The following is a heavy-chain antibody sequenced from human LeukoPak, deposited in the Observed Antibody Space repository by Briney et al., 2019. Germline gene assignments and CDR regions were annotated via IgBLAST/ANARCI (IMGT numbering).Heavy chain of an antibody. CDR3: AKSGGVAAAGNPFYFDY. CDR1: GFTFSSYE. Sequence: GGSLRLSCAASGFTFSSYEMNWVRQAPGKGLEWVSYISSSGSTIYYADSVKGRFTISRDNSKNTLYLQMNSLRAEDTAVYYCAKSGGVAAAGNPFYFDYWGQGTLVTVSS. D-gene: IGHD6-13*01. J-gene: IGHJ4*02. V-gene: IGHV3-48*03. CDR2: ISSSGSTI.